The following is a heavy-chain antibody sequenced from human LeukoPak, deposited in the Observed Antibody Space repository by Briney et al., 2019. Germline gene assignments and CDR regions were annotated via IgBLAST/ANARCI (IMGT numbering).Heavy chain of an antibody. V-gene: IGHV1-24*01. CDR1: GYTLTELS. Sequence: ASVKVSCKVSGYTLTELSMHWARQAPGKGLEWMGGFDPEDGETIYAQKFQGRVTMTEDTSTDTAYMELSSLRSEDTAVYYCARALRGSSGWYSAGYWGQGTLVTVSS. CDR3: ARALRGSSGWYSAGY. CDR2: FDPEDGET. D-gene: IGHD6-19*01. J-gene: IGHJ4*02.